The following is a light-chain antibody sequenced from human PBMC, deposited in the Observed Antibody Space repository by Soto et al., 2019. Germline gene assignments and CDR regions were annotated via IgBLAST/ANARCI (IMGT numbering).Light chain of an antibody. CDR1: QSVSSSY. CDR2: GAS. Sequence: EIVFTQSPGTLSLPPGARATLSCSASQSVSSSYLAWYQQKPGQAPRLLIYGASSRATGIPDRFSGSGSGTDFTLTISSLQPDDFATYYCQHYNSYSEAFGQGTKVDIK. CDR3: QHYNSYSEA. V-gene: IGKV3-20*01. J-gene: IGKJ1*01.